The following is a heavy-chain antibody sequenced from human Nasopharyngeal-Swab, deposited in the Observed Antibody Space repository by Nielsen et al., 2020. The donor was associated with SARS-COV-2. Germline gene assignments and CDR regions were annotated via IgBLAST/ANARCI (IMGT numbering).Heavy chain of an antibody. CDR3: AKEPSSGSYPS. CDR1: GFTFSSYG. CDR2: ISYDGSNK. J-gene: IGHJ4*02. V-gene: IGHV3-30*18. D-gene: IGHD1-26*01. Sequence: GESLKISCAASGFTFSSYGMHWVRQAPGKGLEWVAVISYDGSNKYYADSVKSRFTISRDNSKNTLYLQMNSLRAEDTAVYYCAKEPSSGSYPSWGQGTLVTVSS.